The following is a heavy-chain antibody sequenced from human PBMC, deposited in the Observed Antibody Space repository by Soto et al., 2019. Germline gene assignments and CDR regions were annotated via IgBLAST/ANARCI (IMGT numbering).Heavy chain of an antibody. V-gene: IGHV3-74*01. D-gene: IGHD2-8*01. CDR2: INSDGSST. Sequence: GGSLRLSCAASGFTFSSYWMHWVRQAPGKGLVWVSRINSDGSSTSYADSVKGRFTISRDNAKNTLYLQMNSLRAEDTAVYYCAREYSLPEQDCTNGVCWRRRASWFDPWGQGTLVTVSS. J-gene: IGHJ5*02. CDR3: AREYSLPEQDCTNGVCWRRRASWFDP. CDR1: GFTFSSYW.